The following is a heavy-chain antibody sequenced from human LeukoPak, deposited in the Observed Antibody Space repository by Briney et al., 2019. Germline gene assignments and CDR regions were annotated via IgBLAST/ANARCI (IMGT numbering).Heavy chain of an antibody. CDR3: ARAIRYYGSGSSHYYYMDV. Sequence: SETLSLTCTVSGGSISSYYWSWIRQPPGKGLEWIGEINHSGSTNYNPSLKSRVTISVDTSKNQFSLKLSSVTAADTAVYYCARAIRYYGSGSSHYYYMDVWGKGTTVTISS. CDR2: INHSGST. CDR1: GGSISSYY. D-gene: IGHD3-10*01. V-gene: IGHV4-34*01. J-gene: IGHJ6*03.